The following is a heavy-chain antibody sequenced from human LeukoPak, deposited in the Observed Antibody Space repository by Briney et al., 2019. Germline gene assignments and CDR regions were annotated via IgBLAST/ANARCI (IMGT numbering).Heavy chain of an antibody. CDR3: ARRLLAAAGHFQH. CDR1: GYAFTTYD. CDR2: MNPNNGNT. D-gene: IGHD6-13*01. V-gene: IGHV1-8*01. J-gene: IGHJ1*01. Sequence: ASVKVSCKASGYAFTTYDINWVRQATGQGLEWMGWMNPNNGNTGSPQKFQGRVTTTRNTSISTAYMELSSLRSEDTAVYYCARRLLAAAGHFQHWGQGTLVTVSS.